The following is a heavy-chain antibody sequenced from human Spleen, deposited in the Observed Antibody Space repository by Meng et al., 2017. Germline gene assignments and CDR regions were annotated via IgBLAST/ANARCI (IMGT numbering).Heavy chain of an antibody. Sequence: VQVVQAGGEVKKPGASVKVSCKPSGYNFPDYWLHWVRRAPGQGLEWTGRIDPKSGDTHYAQRFQGRVTMTGDTSISTAYMELSGLGSDDTAMYYCARDEDISAAGKLFGDYWGQGTLVTVSS. V-gene: IGHV1-2*06. CDR2: IDPKSGDT. D-gene: IGHD6-13*01. CDR3: ARDEDISAAGKLFGDY. CDR1: GYNFPDYW. J-gene: IGHJ4*02.